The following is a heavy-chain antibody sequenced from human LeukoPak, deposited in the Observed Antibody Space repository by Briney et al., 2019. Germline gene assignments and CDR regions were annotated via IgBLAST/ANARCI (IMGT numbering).Heavy chain of an antibody. J-gene: IGHJ4*02. V-gene: IGHV3-30*18. CDR2: ISYDGSNK. D-gene: IGHD3-22*01. CDR1: GFTFSSYG. CDR3: AKGPIVVVITSYFDY. Sequence: GRSLRLSCAASGFTFSSYGMHWVRQAPGKGLEWVAVISYDGSNKYYADSVKGRFTISRDNSKNTLYLQMNSLRAEDTAVYYCAKGPIVVVITSYFDYWGQGTLVTVSS.